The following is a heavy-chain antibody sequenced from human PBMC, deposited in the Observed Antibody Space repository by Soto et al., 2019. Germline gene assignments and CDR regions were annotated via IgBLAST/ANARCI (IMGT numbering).Heavy chain of an antibody. CDR2: ISAYNGNK. Sequence: GASVKVSCKASGYTFTSYGISWVRQAPGQGLEWKGWISAYNGNKNYAQKLQGRVNMTTDTSTSTFYMELRSLRFDDTAVYYCARVFWDWFDPWGQGTLVTVSS. V-gene: IGHV1-18*01. CDR3: ARVFWDWFDP. D-gene: IGHD3-16*01. J-gene: IGHJ5*02. CDR1: GYTFTSYG.